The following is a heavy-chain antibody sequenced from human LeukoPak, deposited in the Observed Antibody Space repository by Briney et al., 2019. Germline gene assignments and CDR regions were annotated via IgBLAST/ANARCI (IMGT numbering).Heavy chain of an antibody. CDR3: ARGVPTGIDYFDY. D-gene: IGHD1-1*01. J-gene: IGHJ4*02. CDR2: IKQDGSEK. Sequence: GGSLRLSCAASGFTFSDYWMTWVRQAPGKGLEWMANIKQDGSEKYYVDSVKGRFTISRDNAKNSLYLQMNSLRAEDTAVYYCARGVPTGIDYFDYWDQGTLVTVSS. V-gene: IGHV3-7*01. CDR1: GFTFSDYW.